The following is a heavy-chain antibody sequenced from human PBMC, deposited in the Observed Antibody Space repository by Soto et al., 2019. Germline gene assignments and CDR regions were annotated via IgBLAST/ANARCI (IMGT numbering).Heavy chain of an antibody. V-gene: IGHV1-69*06. Sequence: SVKVSCKASGGTFSSYAISWVRQAPGQGLEWMGGIIPIFGTANYAQKFQGRVTITADKSTSTAYMELSSLRSEDTAVYYCAREGTIVVVAAARGLFDYWGQGTLVTVSS. D-gene: IGHD2-2*01. J-gene: IGHJ4*02. CDR3: AREGTIVVVAAARGLFDY. CDR1: GGTFSSYA. CDR2: IIPIFGTA.